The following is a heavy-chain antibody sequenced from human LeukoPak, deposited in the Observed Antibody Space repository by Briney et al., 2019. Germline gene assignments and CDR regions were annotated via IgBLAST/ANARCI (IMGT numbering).Heavy chain of an antibody. CDR1: GFTFSSYS. CDR3: ATLRLGESYFDY. Sequence: GGSLRLSCAASGFTFSSYSMNWVRQAPGKGLEWVSSISTSSSYIYYADSVKGRFTISRDNAKNSLYLQMNSLRAEDTAVYYCATLRLGESYFDYWGQGTLVTVSS. D-gene: IGHD3-16*01. CDR2: ISTSSSYI. V-gene: IGHV3-21*01. J-gene: IGHJ4*02.